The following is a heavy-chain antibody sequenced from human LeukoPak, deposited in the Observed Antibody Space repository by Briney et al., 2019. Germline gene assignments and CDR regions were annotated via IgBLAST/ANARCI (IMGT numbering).Heavy chain of an antibody. Sequence: ASVKVSCKAFGYTFTTYGINWVRQAPGQGLEWMGWISANTGNTNYAQKFQGRVTMTTDTSTTTAYLDLRSLRSDDTAVYYCARVWVGLWFGESKPTKGNSFDYWGQGTLVTVSS. CDR3: ARVWVGLWFGESKPTKGNSFDY. CDR1: GYTFTTYG. D-gene: IGHD3-10*01. V-gene: IGHV1-18*01. J-gene: IGHJ4*02. CDR2: ISANTGNT.